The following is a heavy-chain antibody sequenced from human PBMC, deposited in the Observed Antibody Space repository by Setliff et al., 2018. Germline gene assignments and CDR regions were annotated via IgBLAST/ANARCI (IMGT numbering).Heavy chain of an antibody. CDR2: VYYTGTT. Sequence: SETLSLTCTVSGGSINNYYRSWIRQAPGKGLEWVGYVYYTGTTNYSPSLKGRVIISVDASKNRLSLQLNSVTPADTAVYYCARDRSAYNYGLDVWGQGTTVTVSS. J-gene: IGHJ6*02. CDR1: GGSINNYY. V-gene: IGHV4-59*01. CDR3: ARDRSAYNYGLDV.